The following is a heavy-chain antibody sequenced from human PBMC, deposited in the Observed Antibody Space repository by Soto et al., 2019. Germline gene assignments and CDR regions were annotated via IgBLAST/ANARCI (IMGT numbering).Heavy chain of an antibody. Sequence: QVQLQESGPGLVRHSQTLSLTCTVSGDSISSGNYYWSWIRQHPGKGLEWIGYIHYGGSTYNNPSLKSRVIISEDASKNQFSLKLTSVTAADTAVYYCGWSRGVYYYYMDVWGKGTTVTVSS. D-gene: IGHD2-15*01. CDR2: IHYGGST. J-gene: IGHJ6*03. CDR1: GDSISSGNYY. CDR3: GWSRGVYYYYMDV. V-gene: IGHV4-31*03.